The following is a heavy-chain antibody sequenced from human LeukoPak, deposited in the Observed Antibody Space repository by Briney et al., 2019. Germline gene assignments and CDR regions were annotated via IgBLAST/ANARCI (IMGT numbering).Heavy chain of an antibody. D-gene: IGHD6-13*01. Sequence: GRSLRLSCAASGFTFSSYAMHWVRQAPGKGLEWVGRIKSKTDGGTTDYAAPVKGRFTISRDDSKNTLYLQMNSLKTEDTAVYYCTTGHGQQLVSDCWGQGTLVTVSS. J-gene: IGHJ4*02. CDR3: TTGHGQQLVSDC. CDR1: GFTFSSYA. V-gene: IGHV3-15*01. CDR2: IKSKTDGGTT.